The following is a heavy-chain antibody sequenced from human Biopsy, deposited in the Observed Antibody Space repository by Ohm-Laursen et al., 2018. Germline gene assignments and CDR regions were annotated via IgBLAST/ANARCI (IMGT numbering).Heavy chain of an antibody. D-gene: IGHD2-15*01. V-gene: IGHV1-18*01. CDR3: ARGSAAGKVVALDFDV. Sequence: ASVKVSCKGSGYSFTNFGITWVRRAPGQGLEWLGRISTYHGRADYAQKFQGRVTMTTDTATTTAYLELQSLTSDDTAVYFCARGSAAGKVVALDFDVWGQGTLVTVSS. J-gene: IGHJ4*02. CDR1: GYSFTNFG. CDR2: ISTYHGRA.